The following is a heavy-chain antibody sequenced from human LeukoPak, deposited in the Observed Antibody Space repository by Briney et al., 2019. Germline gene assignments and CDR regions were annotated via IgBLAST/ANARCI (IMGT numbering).Heavy chain of an antibody. J-gene: IGHJ6*03. CDR1: GYSISSGYY. D-gene: IGHD3-22*01. Sequence: SETLSLTCGVSGYSISSGYYWGWIRQPPGKGLEWIGSIYHSGSTYYNPSLKSRVTISVDTSKNQFSLKLSSVTAADTAVYYCARHISGYYNYYYYYMNVWGKGTTVTVSS. V-gene: IGHV4-38-2*01. CDR2: IYHSGST. CDR3: ARHISGYYNYYYYYMNV.